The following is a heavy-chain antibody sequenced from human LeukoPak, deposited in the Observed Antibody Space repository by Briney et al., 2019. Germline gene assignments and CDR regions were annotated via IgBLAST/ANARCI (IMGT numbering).Heavy chain of an antibody. J-gene: IGHJ3*02. CDR1: GFTFSSYW. D-gene: IGHD2-2*01. CDR3: ARDLTDIVVVPAANFGAFDI. V-gene: IGHV3-7*01. CDR2: IKQDGSEK. Sequence: GGSLRLSCAASGFTFSSYWMSWVRQAPGKGLEWVANIKQDGSEKYYVDSVKGRFTTSRDNAKNSLYLQMNSLRAEDTAVYYCARDLTDIVVVPAANFGAFDIWGQGTMVTVSS.